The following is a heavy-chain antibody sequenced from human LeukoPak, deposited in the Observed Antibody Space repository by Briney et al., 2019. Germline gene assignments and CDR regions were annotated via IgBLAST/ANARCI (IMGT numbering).Heavy chain of an antibody. CDR2: IYYSGST. D-gene: IGHD6-19*01. V-gene: IGHV4-59*01. CDR3: ARDDLGSGWFFDY. J-gene: IGHJ4*02. Sequence: SETLSLTCTVSGGSISSYYWSWIRQPPGKGLEWIGYIYYSGSTNYNPSLKSRVTISVDTSKNQFSLKLSSVTAADTAVYYCARDDLGSGWFFDYWGQGTLVTVSS. CDR1: GGSISSYY.